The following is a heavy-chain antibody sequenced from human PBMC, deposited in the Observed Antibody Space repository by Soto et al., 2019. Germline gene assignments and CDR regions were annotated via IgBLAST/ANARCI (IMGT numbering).Heavy chain of an antibody. J-gene: IGHJ6*03. CDR3: ARKDSGYADYMDV. CDR2: IYYSGGT. CDR1: GGSISRGGYY. V-gene: IGHV4-31*03. Sequence: QVQLQESGPGLVKPSQTLSLPCTVSGGSISRGGYYWSWIRQHPGKGLEWIGYIYYSGGTYYNPSLKSRVTISVDTAANQFSLRLSSVTAADAAVYYCARKDSGYADYMDVWGKGTTVTVSS. D-gene: IGHD5-12*01.